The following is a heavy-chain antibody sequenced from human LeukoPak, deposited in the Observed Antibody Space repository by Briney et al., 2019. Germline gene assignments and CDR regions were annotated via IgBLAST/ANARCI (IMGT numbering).Heavy chain of an antibody. Sequence: PGGSLRLSCSASGFTFSSYAMHWVRQAPGKGLEYVSAISSNGGSTYYADSVKGRFTISRDNSKNTLYLQMSSLRAEDTAMYYCVKEGSGYSGYGWPDYWGQGTLVTVSS. CDR1: GFTFSSYA. V-gene: IGHV3-64D*06. CDR2: ISSNGGST. D-gene: IGHD5-12*01. CDR3: VKEGSGYSGYGWPDY. J-gene: IGHJ4*02.